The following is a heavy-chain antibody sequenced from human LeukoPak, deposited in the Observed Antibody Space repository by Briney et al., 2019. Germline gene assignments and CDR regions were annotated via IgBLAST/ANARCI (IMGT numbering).Heavy chain of an antibody. Sequence: GGSLRLSRTASGFRFGDYGLAWVRQAPGRGLEWVGFIRSNAYGGTTEYGASAEGRFTISRDDSKSIAYLQMDSLKTEDTAVYFCSRRGVTGTYDAFDIWGQGTLVTVSS. CDR2: IRSNAYGGTT. CDR3: SRRGVTGTYDAFDI. D-gene: IGHD1-1*01. J-gene: IGHJ3*02. V-gene: IGHV3-49*04. CDR1: GFRFGDYG.